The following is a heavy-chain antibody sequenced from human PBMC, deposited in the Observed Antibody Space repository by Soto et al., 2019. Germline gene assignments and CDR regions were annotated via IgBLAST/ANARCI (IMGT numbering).Heavy chain of an antibody. Sequence: QMQLQESGPGLVKPSETLSLTCTVSGGSISSSSYYWGWIRQPAGQGLEWLGTIYSLGNTYYNPSLKSRVTISVEKSRSQLFLKLSSVTAPDTAVYYCARQIYYSSGYYYAYWGQGTLVTVSS. V-gene: IGHV4-39*01. CDR2: IYSLGNT. CDR3: ARQIYYSSGYYYAY. CDR1: GGSISSSSYY. J-gene: IGHJ4*02. D-gene: IGHD3-22*01.